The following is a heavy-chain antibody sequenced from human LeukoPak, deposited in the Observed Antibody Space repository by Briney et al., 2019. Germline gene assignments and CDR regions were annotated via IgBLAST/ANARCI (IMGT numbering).Heavy chain of an antibody. V-gene: IGHV3-21*01. CDR1: GFTFSSYS. CDR3: ARHNDIAPAGIH. CDR2: ISSSSSYI. D-gene: IGHD6-13*01. Sequence: GGSLRLSCAASGFTFSSYSMNWVRQAPGKGLEWVSSISSSSSYIYYADSVKGRFTISRDNAKNSLYLQMNSLRAEDTAVYYCARHNDIAPAGIHWGQGTLVTVSS. J-gene: IGHJ4*02.